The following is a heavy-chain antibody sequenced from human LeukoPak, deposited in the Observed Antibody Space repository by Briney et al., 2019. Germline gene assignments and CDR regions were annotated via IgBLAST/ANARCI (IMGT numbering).Heavy chain of an antibody. CDR3: ARGPYGSGSYYRRGGFDY. CDR1: GYTFTSYD. CDR2: MNPNSGNT. J-gene: IGHJ4*02. Sequence: ASVKVSCKASGYTFTSYDINWVRQATGQGLEWMGWMNPNSGNTGYAQKFQGRVTMTRDTSISTAYMELSRLRSDDTAVYYCARGPYGSGSYYRRGGFDYWGQGTLVTVSS. V-gene: IGHV1-8*01. D-gene: IGHD3-10*01.